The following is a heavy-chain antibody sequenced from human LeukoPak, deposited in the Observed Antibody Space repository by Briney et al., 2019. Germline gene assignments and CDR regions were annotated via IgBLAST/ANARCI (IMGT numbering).Heavy chain of an antibody. Sequence: ASVKVSCKASGYTFTSYGISWVRQAPGQGLEWMGWISAYNGNTNYAQKLQGRVTMTTDTSTSTAYMELRSLSSDDTAVYYCARMVWQLWYFDYWGQGTLVTVSS. CDR1: GYTFTSYG. J-gene: IGHJ4*02. V-gene: IGHV1-18*01. D-gene: IGHD5-18*01. CDR2: ISAYNGNT. CDR3: ARMVWQLWYFDY.